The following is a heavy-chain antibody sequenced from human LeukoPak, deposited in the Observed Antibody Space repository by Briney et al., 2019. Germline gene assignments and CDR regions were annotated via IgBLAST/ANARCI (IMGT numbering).Heavy chain of an antibody. CDR2: ISSSSSTT. V-gene: IGHV3-48*01. CDR3: ARERYTNMDV. CDR1: RFTFCTYS. J-gene: IGHJ6*03. Sequence: PGGSLRLSCAASRFTFCTYSMNWVRQAPGKGLEWVSYISSSSSTTYYADSVKGRLTISRDNAKNSLYLQMTSLRAEDTAVYYCARERYTNMDVWGKGTTVTVSS. D-gene: IGHD3-9*01.